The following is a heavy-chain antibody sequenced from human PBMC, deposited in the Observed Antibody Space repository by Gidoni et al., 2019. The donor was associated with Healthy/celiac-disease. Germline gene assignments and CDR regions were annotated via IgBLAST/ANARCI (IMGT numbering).Heavy chain of an antibody. Sequence: QVQLVESGGGVVQPGRSLRLSCAASGFTFSSYGMHWVRQAPGKGLEWVAVIWYDGSNKYYADSVKGRFTISRDNSKNTLYLQMNSLRAEDTAVYYCARIYSGSYYVGNVGFTDYFDYWGQGTLVTVSS. CDR1: GFTFSSYG. D-gene: IGHD1-26*01. V-gene: IGHV3-33*01. CDR3: ARIYSGSYYVGNVGFTDYFDY. CDR2: IWYDGSNK. J-gene: IGHJ4*02.